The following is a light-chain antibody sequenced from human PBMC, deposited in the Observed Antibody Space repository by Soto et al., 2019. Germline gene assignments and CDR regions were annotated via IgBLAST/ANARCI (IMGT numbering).Light chain of an antibody. CDR2: DAS. J-gene: IGKJ1*01. V-gene: IGKV3-11*01. CDR1: QSVSSY. Sequence: EIVLTQSPATLSLSPGERATLSSRASQSVSSYLAWYQQKPGQAPRLLIYDASNRATGIPARFSGSGSGTDFTLTISRLGPEDFAVYYCQQRSNWPRTFAQGTKVEIK. CDR3: QQRSNWPRT.